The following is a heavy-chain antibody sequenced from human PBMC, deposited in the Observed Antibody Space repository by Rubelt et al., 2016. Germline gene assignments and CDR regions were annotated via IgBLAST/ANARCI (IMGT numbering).Heavy chain of an antibody. CDR2: IKQDGSEK. Sequence: EVQLVESGGGLVQRGGSLRLSCAASGFTFGNHWMSWIRQAPGKGLEWVANIKQDGSEKYYVDSVKGRFTIHRDNAKNSLSLRRISLRADDTAVYYCATDYLGYWGQGTLVTVSS. CDR3: ATDYLGY. J-gene: IGHJ4*02. V-gene: IGHV3-7*03. CDR1: GFTFGNHW.